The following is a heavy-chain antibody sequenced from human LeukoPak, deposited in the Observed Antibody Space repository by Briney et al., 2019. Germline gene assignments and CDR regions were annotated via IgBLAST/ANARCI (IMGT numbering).Heavy chain of an antibody. CDR1: GFIFSNYG. Sequence: GGSLRLSCAASGFIFSNYGMNWVRQAPGKGLEWVAAISASGSATSYADSVRGRFTISRDNSKDTLYLQMNSLRAEDTAVYYCAKLNEVVTATDYWGQGTLVTVSS. D-gene: IGHD2-21*02. J-gene: IGHJ4*02. CDR3: AKLNEVVTATDY. CDR2: ISASGSAT. V-gene: IGHV3-23*01.